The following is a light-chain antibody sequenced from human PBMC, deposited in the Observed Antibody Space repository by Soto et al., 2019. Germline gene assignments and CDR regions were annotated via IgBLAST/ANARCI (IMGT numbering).Light chain of an antibody. Sequence: EIEMTQSPSSLSASVGDRVTITCRASQSISSYLNWYQQKPGKAPKLLIYAASSLQSGVPSRFSGSGSGTDFTLTISSLQPEDFATYYCQQSYSTPGTFGQGTRLAVK. CDR2: AAS. V-gene: IGKV1-39*01. CDR3: QQSYSTPGT. J-gene: IGKJ5*01. CDR1: QSISSY.